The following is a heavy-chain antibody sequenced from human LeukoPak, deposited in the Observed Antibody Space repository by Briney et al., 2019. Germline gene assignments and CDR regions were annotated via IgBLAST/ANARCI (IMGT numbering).Heavy chain of an antibody. Sequence: GTSLRLNCTASGFTFSTYGMTWLLRAPGRVLPSISTISGSGGGTWYTDSVKGRFTISRDNSKNTLYLQMNSLRVEDTAIYYCAKDPPNIGPDPYYFDSWGQGTLVTVSS. CDR1: GFTFSTYG. V-gene: IGHV3-23*01. CDR2: ISGSGGGT. CDR3: AKDPPNIGPDPYYFDS. J-gene: IGHJ4*02. D-gene: IGHD2-2*01.